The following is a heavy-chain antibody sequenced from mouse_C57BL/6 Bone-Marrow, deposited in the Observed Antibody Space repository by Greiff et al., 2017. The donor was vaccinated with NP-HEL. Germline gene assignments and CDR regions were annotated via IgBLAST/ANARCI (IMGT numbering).Heavy chain of an antibody. CDR2: IYPRSGNT. V-gene: IGHV1-81*01. D-gene: IGHD1-1*01. J-gene: IGHJ2*01. CDR1: GYTFTSYG. CDR3: ARTDYGSRRRYFDY. Sequence: QVQLQQSGAELARPGASVKLSCKASGYTFTSYGISWVKQRTGQGLEWIGEIYPRSGNTYYNEKFKGKATLTADKSSSTAYMELRSLTSDDSAVYFCARTDYGSRRRYFDYWGQGTTLTVSS.